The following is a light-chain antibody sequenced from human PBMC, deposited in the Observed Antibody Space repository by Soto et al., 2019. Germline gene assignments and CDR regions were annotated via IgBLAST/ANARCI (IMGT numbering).Light chain of an antibody. V-gene: IGKV2-30*01. Sequence: DVVMTQSPLSLSVTLGQPASISCRSTQSLVYSDGNNYWDWFQQRPGQSPRRVIYKVSNRDSGVTDRFIGSGSGTNFTLKISRGEADDIGIYYCMQGTNWPPGFGGGTQVNI. CDR2: KVS. CDR3: MQGTNWPPG. CDR1: QSLVYSDGNNY. J-gene: IGKJ4*01.